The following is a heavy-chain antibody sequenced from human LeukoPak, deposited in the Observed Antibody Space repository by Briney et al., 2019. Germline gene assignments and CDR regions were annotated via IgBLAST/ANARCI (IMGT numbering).Heavy chain of an antibody. J-gene: IGHJ4*02. Sequence: PGGSLRLSCAASVFSFSNYAMSWVRQVPGKGLEWVSATSGRDDSTYYADSVKGRFTISRDTSKNTLYLQMNSLRAEDTAVYYCAKWGDYDVLTGYYDSDYWGQGTLVTVSS. CDR2: TSGRDDST. CDR3: AKWGDYDVLTGYYDSDY. CDR1: VFSFSNYA. V-gene: IGHV3-23*01. D-gene: IGHD3-9*01.